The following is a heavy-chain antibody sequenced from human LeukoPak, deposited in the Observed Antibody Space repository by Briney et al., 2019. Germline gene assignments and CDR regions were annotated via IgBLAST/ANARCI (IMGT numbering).Heavy chain of an antibody. CDR1: GFIFGDHA. D-gene: IGHD2-2*03. V-gene: IGHV3-49*04. Sequence: GGSLRLSCTGYGFIFGDHAMSWVRQAPGKGLEWVGFIRSRAYGGTTEYAASVKGRFTISRDDSKGIAYLEMNSLETEDTALYYCARGPILRWIHNGMDVWGQGTTVTVSS. CDR3: ARGPILRWIHNGMDV. CDR2: IRSRAYGGTT. J-gene: IGHJ6*02.